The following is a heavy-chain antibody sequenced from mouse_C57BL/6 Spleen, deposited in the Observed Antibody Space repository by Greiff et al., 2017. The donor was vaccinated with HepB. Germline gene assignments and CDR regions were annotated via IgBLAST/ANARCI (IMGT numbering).Heavy chain of an antibody. CDR1: GYAFSSSW. J-gene: IGHJ2*01. CDR3: ARGAYYYGKAFDY. Sequence: VQLKESGPELVKPGASVKISCKASGYAFSSSWMNWVKQRPGKGLEWIGRIYPGDGDTNYNGKFKGKATLTADKSSSTAYMQLSSLTSEDSAVYFCARGAYYYGKAFDYWGQGTTLTVSS. CDR2: IYPGDGDT. V-gene: IGHV1-82*01. D-gene: IGHD1-1*01.